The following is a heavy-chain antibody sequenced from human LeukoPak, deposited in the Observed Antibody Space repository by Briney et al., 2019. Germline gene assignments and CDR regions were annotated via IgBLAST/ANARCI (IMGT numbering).Heavy chain of an antibody. J-gene: IGHJ4*02. CDR2: ISGSGGST. CDR1: GFTFSSYA. Sequence: GGSLRLSCAASGFTFSSYAMSWVPQAPGKGLEWVSAISGSGGSTYYADSVKGRFTISRDISKNTLYLQMNSLRAEDRAVYYCAKRAGDSSSWYYFDYWGQGTLVTVSS. V-gene: IGHV3-23*01. CDR3: AKRAGDSSSWYYFDY. D-gene: IGHD6-13*01.